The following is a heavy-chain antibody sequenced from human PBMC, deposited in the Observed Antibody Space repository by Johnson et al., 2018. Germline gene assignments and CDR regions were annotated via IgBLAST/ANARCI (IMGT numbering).Heavy chain of an antibody. V-gene: IGHV4-34*01. CDR3: ARYYDISGSPPYYYYYGMDV. J-gene: IGHJ6*02. CDR1: GGSFSGYY. Sequence: QVQLQQWGAGLLKPSETLSLTCAVYGGSFSGYYWSWIRQPPGKGLEWIGEINHRGSTTYNPSLKSRVTISVDTSKNQFSLMLSSVTAADTAVYYCARYYDISGSPPYYYYYGMDVWGQGTTVTVSS. D-gene: IGHD3-9*01. CDR2: INHRGST.